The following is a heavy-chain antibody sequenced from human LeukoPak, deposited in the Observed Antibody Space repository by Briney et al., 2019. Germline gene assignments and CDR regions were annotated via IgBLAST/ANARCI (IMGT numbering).Heavy chain of an antibody. CDR2: INPNSGGT. Sequence: ASVKVSCKASGYTFTGYYMHWVRQAPGQGLEWMGWINPNSGGTNYAQKFQGRVTMTRDTSISTAYMELSRLRSDDTAVYYCARDRDYDNDYYYYYYMDVWGKGTTVTVSS. D-gene: IGHD3-16*01. V-gene: IGHV1-2*02. J-gene: IGHJ6*03. CDR1: GYTFTGYY. CDR3: ARDRDYDNDYYYYYYMDV.